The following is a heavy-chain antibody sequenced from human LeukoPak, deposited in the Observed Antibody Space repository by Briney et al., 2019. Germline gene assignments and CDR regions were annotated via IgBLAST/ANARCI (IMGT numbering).Heavy chain of an antibody. Sequence: SGGSLRLSCAASGFTFSSYAMSWVRQAPGKGLEWVSAISGSGGSTYYADSVKGRFTISRDNSKNTLYLQMNSLRAEDTAVYYCAKVHRQWLHFDYWGQGTLVTVSS. D-gene: IGHD6-19*01. CDR1: GFTFSSYA. V-gene: IGHV3-23*01. CDR3: AKVHRQWLHFDY. J-gene: IGHJ4*02. CDR2: ISGSGGST.